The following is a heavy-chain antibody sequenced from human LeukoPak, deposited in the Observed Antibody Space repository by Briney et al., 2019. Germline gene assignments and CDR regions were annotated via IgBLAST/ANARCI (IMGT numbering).Heavy chain of an antibody. CDR2: ISSSSSTI. CDR3: ARDVHDIVVVPAAADY. D-gene: IGHD2-2*01. J-gene: IGHJ4*02. CDR1: GFTFSSYS. Sequence: GGSLRLSCAASGFTFSSYSMNWVRQAPGKGLEWVSYISSSSSTIYYADSVKGRFTISRDNAKNSLYLQMNSLRAEDTAVYYCARDVHDIVVVPAAADYWGQGTLVTVSS. V-gene: IGHV3-48*01.